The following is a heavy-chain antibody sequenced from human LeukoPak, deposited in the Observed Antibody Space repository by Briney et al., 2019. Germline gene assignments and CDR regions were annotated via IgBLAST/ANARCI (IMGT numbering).Heavy chain of an antibody. Sequence: GGSLRLSCAASGFTFSSYSMNWVRQAPGKGLEWVSSISSSSSYIYYADSVKGRFTISRDNAKYSLYIQLNGLKAEDTAGYYCARVLVAGTNYWGQGTLVTVSS. V-gene: IGHV3-21*01. CDR1: GFTFSSYS. D-gene: IGHD6-19*01. CDR3: ARVLVAGTNY. J-gene: IGHJ4*02. CDR2: ISSSSSYI.